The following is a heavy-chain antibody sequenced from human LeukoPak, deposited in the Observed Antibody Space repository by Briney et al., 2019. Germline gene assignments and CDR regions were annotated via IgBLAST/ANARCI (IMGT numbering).Heavy chain of an antibody. J-gene: IGHJ4*02. CDR3: AKESGKFDY. V-gene: IGHV3-43*02. Sequence: GGSLRLSCVASGLNFDDSAMHWVRQAPGKGLEWVSLISADGGSTFSADSVKGRFSISRDNSKNSLYLQINSLRSEDTAMYYCAKESGKFDYWGQGTLVAVSS. CDR2: ISADGGST. CDR1: GLNFDDSA.